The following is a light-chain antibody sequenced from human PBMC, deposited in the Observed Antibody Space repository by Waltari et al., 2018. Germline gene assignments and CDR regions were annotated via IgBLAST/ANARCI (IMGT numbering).Light chain of an antibody. J-gene: IGLJ1*01. CDR1: SSNIRSNS. V-gene: IGLV1-47*01. CDR3: ATWDDSLGGFYV. CDR2: ASD. Sequence: QSVLTQSSPTSGTPGQRVSISCSGTSSNIRSNSVYLYQHLPGAAPKLLIYASDQRPSGVPDRFSGSKSGTSASLAISGLRSEDEADYYCATWDDSLGGFYVFGTGTKVTVL.